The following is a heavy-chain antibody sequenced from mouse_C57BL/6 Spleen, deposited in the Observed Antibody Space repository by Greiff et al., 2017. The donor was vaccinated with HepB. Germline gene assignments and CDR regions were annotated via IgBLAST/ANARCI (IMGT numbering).Heavy chain of an antibody. CDR3: AREGGYDAMDY. CDR2: INYDGSST. V-gene: IGHV5-16*01. J-gene: IGHJ4*01. Sequence: DVQLVESEGGLVQPGSSMKLSCTASGFTFSDYYMAWVRQVPEKGLEWVANINYDGSSTYYLDSLKSRFIISRDNAKNILYLQMSSLKSEDTATYYCAREGGYDAMDYWGQGTSVTVSS. CDR1: GFTFSDYY.